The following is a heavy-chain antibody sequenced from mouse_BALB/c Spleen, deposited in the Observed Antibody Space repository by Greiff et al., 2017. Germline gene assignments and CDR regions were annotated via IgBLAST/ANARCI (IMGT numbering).Heavy chain of an antibody. CDR3: ARGGDFYAMDY. CDR2: INPSTGYT. V-gene: IGHV1-7*01. Sequence: QVQLKQSGAELAKPGASVKMSCKASGYTFTSYWMHWVKQRPGQGLEWIGYINPSTGYTEYNQKFKDKATLTADKSSSTAYMQLSSLTSEDSAVYYCARGGDFYAMDYWGQGTSGTVSS. D-gene: IGHD3-3*01. J-gene: IGHJ4*01. CDR1: GYTFTSYW.